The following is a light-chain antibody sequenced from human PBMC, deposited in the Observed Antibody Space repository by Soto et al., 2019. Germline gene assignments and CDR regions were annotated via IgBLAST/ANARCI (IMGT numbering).Light chain of an antibody. CDR1: QSVSSNY. Sequence: EIVLTQSPGTLSLSPGERATLSCRASQSVSSNYLAWYQQKPGQAPRLLIYGASSRATGIPDRFSGSGSGTDFTLTISRLEREDFAVYYCQQYESSPRTFGQGTKVEI. CDR2: GAS. V-gene: IGKV3-20*01. J-gene: IGKJ1*01. CDR3: QQYESSPRT.